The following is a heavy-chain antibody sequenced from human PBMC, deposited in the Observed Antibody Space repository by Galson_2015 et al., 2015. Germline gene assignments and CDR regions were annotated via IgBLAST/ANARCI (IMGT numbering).Heavy chain of an antibody. J-gene: IGHJ4*02. CDR1: GFSLSNARMG. V-gene: IGHV2-26*01. D-gene: IGHD4-17*01. CDR2: IFSNDEK. Sequence: VKPTQTLTLTCTVSGFSLSNARMGVSWIRQPPGKALEWLAHIFSNDEKSYSTSLKSRLTISKDTSKSQVVLTMTNMDPVDTATYYCARILADDYGDYVDYWGQGTLVTVSS. CDR3: ARILADDYGDYVDY.